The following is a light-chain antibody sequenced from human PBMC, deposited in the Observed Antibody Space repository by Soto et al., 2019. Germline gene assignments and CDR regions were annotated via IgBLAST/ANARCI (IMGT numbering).Light chain of an antibody. CDR3: MQSPQLPPT. CDR2: ELS. V-gene: IGKV2D-29*02. J-gene: IGKJ5*01. CDR1: QILLHITGETL. Sequence: DVVMTETPLSLSVAPGQPASISTKSSQILLHITGETLLFWYIQTPGQSPQLXSYELSTRVSGVPDRCCRSGAGPDFTLEISRVPTHSVGIYSCMQSPQLPPTVGQGTRLEIK.